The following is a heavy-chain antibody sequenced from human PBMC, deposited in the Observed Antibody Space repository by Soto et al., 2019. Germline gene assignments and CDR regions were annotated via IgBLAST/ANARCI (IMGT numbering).Heavy chain of an antibody. D-gene: IGHD6-6*01. CDR2: IYSGGST. CDR1: GFTVSSNY. V-gene: IGHV3-53*01. Sequence: GGSLRLSCAASGFTVSSNYMSWVRQAPGKGLEWVSVIYSGGSTYYADSVKGRFTISRDNSKNTLYLQMNSLRAEDTAVYYCAREYSSSGGDAFDIWGQGTMVTVSS. CDR3: AREYSSSGGDAFDI. J-gene: IGHJ3*02.